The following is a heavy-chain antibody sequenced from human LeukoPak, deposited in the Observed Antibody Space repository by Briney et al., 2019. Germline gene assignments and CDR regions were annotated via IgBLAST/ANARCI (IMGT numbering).Heavy chain of an antibody. CDR1: GGSISSSSYY. D-gene: IGHD5-12*01. V-gene: IGHV4-39*07. CDR3: ARGRSSGYEPPNWFDP. Sequence: PSETLSLTCTVSGGSISSSSYYWGWIRQPPGKGLEWIGSIYYSGSTYHNPSLKSRVTISVDTSKNQFSLKLSSVTAADTAVYHCARGRSSGYEPPNWFDPWGQGTLVTVSS. CDR2: IYYSGST. J-gene: IGHJ5*02.